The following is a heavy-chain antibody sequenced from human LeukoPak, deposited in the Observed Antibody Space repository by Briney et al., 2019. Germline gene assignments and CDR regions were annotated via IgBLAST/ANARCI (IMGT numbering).Heavy chain of an antibody. D-gene: IGHD4-11*01. Sequence: SETLSLTCTVSGGSISSGGYYWSWIRQPPGKGLEWIGYIYHSGSTYYNPSLKSRVTISVDRSKNQFSLKLSSVTAADTAVYYCARDSWARSTVTPRYFDYWGQGTLVTVSS. J-gene: IGHJ4*02. CDR3: ARDSWARSTVTPRYFDY. V-gene: IGHV4-30-2*01. CDR1: GGSISSGGYY. CDR2: IYHSGST.